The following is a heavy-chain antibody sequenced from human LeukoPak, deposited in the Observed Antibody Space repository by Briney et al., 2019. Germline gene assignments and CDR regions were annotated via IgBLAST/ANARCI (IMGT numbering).Heavy chain of an antibody. D-gene: IGHD6-19*01. Sequence: GGSLRLSCAASEFSVGSNYMTWVRQAPGKGLEWVSLIYSGGSTYYADSVKGRFTISRDNSKNTLYLQMNSLRAEDTAVYYCAKTCSSGWYPHFDYWGQGTLVTVSS. J-gene: IGHJ4*02. V-gene: IGHV3-66*01. CDR3: AKTCSSGWYPHFDY. CDR2: IYSGGST. CDR1: EFSVGSNY.